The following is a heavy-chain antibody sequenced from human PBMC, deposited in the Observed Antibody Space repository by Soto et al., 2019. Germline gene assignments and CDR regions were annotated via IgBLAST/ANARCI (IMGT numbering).Heavy chain of an antibody. CDR1: GYTFTGYY. D-gene: IGHD1-7*01. V-gene: IGHV1-2*04. CDR2: INPNSGGT. Sequence: ASVKVSCKASGYTFTGYYMHWERQAPGQGLEWMGWINPNSGGTNYAQKFQGWVTMTRDTSISTAYMELSRLRSDDTAVYYCAATENYNTLDYWGQGTLVTVSS. CDR3: AATENYNTLDY. J-gene: IGHJ4*02.